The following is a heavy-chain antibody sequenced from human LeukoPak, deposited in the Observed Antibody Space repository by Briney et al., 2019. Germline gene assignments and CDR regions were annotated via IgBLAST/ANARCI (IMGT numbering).Heavy chain of an antibody. J-gene: IGHJ6*03. D-gene: IGHD6-13*01. CDR1: GYTFTGYY. CDR2: INPNSGGT. CDR3: ARDPAADRSRIYYYYYYMDV. Sequence: ASVKVSCKASGYTFTGYYTHWVRQAPGQGLEWMGRINPNSGGTNYAQKFQGRVTMTRDTSISTAYMELSRLRSDDTAVYYCARDPAADRSRIYYYYYYMDVWGKGTTVTVSS. V-gene: IGHV1-2*06.